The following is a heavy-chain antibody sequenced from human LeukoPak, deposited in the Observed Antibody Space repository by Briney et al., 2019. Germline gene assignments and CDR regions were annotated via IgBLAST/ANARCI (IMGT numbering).Heavy chain of an antibody. CDR3: ARAYDILTEAEDY. Sequence: GGSLRLSCAASGFTFSSYAMHWVRQAPGKGLEWVAVISYDGSNKYYADSVKGRFTISRDNSKNTLYLQMNSLRAEDTAVYYCARAYDILTEAEDYWGQGTLVTVSS. CDR1: GFTFSSYA. D-gene: IGHD3-9*01. J-gene: IGHJ4*02. CDR2: ISYDGSNK. V-gene: IGHV3-30-3*01.